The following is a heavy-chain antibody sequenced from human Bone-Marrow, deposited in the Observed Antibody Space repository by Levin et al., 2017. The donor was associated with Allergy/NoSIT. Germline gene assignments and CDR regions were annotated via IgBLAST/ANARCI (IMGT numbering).Heavy chain of an antibody. D-gene: IGHD3-3*01. J-gene: IGHJ4*02. CDR1: GHTSTTYF. CDR3: AGRFWNYFDY. Sequence: ASVKVSCKASGHTSTTYFMHWVRQAPGQGLDWMGWINPNNGDTNYAPKFQGRVTMTRDTSISTLYLDLSGLRSDDTAVYYCAGRFWNYFDYWGQGTLVIVSS. CDR2: INPNNGDT. V-gene: IGHV1-2*02.